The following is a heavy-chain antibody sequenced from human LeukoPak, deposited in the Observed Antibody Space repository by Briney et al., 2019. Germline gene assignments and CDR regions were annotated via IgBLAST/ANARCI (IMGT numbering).Heavy chain of an antibody. CDR1: GFTFSSYA. Sequence: PGGSLRLSCAASGFTFSSYAMSWVRQAPGKGLEWVSAISGSGGSTYYADSVKGRFTISRDNSKNTLYLQMNSLRAEDTAVYYCAKDLVDIVAVVAATGAEYFQHWGQGTLVTVSS. CDR2: ISGSGGST. CDR3: AKDLVDIVAVVAATGAEYFQH. V-gene: IGHV3-23*01. J-gene: IGHJ1*01. D-gene: IGHD2-15*01.